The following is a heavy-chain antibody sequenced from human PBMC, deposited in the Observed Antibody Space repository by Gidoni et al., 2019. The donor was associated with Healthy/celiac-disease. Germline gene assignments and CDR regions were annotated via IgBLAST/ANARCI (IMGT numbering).Heavy chain of an antibody. CDR1: GGSISSYY. CDR3: AAGGDSSGYPEYYFDY. V-gene: IGHV4-59*01. J-gene: IGHJ4*02. D-gene: IGHD3-22*01. Sequence: QVQLQESGPGLVKPSETLSLTCTVSGGSISSYYWSWIRQPPGKGLEWIGYIYYSGSTNYNPSLKSRVTISVDTSKNQFSLKLSSVTAADTAVYYCAAGGDSSGYPEYYFDYWGQGTLVTVSS. CDR2: IYYSGST.